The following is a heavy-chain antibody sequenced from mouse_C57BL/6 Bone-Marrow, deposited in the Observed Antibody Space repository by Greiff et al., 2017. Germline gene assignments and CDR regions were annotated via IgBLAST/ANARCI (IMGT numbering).Heavy chain of an antibody. CDR1: GFTFSSYA. CDR3: ARAKLGFDY. V-gene: IGHV5-4*03. D-gene: IGHD4-1*01. CDR2: ISDGGSYT. J-gene: IGHJ2*01. Sequence: EVKLEESGGGLVKPGGSLKLSCAASGFTFSSYAMSWVRQTPEKRLEWVATISDGGSYTYYPDNVKGRFTISRDNAKNNLYLQMSHLKSEDTAMYYCARAKLGFDYWGQGTTLTVSS.